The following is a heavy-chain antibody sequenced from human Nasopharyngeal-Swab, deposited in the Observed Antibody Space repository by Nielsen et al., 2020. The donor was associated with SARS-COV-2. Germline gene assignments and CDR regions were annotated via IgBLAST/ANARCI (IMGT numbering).Heavy chain of an antibody. D-gene: IGHD6-19*01. CDR3: ATSPGIAVAGTLNWFDP. CDR2: INPSGGST. V-gene: IGHV1-46*01. Sequence: ASVKDSCKASGYTFTNHFMYWVRQAPGQGLEWMGMINPSGGSTGYAQNFQGRVTVTRDTSTSTVYMELSSLRSEDNAVYYCATSPGIAVAGTLNWFDPWGQGTLVTVSS. CDR1: GYTFTNHF. J-gene: IGHJ5*02.